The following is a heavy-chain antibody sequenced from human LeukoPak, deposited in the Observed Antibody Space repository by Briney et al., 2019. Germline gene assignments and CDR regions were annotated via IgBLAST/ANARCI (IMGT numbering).Heavy chain of an antibody. CDR1: GYTLTELS. CDR2: FDPEDGET. D-gene: IGHD3-10*01. J-gene: IGHJ4*02. CDR3: ATDRSGELLWGGFDY. Sequence: ASVKVSCKVSGYTLTELSMHWVRQAPGRGLEWMGGFDPEDGETIYAQTFQGRVTMTEDTSTDTAYMELSSLRSEDTAVYYCATDRSGELLWGGFDYWGQGTLVTVSS. V-gene: IGHV1-24*01.